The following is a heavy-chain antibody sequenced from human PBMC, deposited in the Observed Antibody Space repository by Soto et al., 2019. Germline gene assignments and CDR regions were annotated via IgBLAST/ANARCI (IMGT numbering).Heavy chain of an antibody. D-gene: IGHD6-19*01. Sequence: GESLKISCKGSVYSFTSYWIGWVRQMPGKGLEWMWIIYPGDSDTRYSPSFQGQVTISADKSISTAYLQWSSLKASDTAMYYCARCSLGFQWLISYRCYYGMDVWGQGTTVTVSS. CDR1: VYSFTSYW. CDR2: IYPGDSDT. J-gene: IGHJ6*02. CDR3: ARCSLGFQWLISYRCYYGMDV. V-gene: IGHV5-51*01.